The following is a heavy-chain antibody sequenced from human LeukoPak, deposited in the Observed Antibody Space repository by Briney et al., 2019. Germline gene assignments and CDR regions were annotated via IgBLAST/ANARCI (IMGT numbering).Heavy chain of an antibody. J-gene: IGHJ4*02. D-gene: IGHD4-17*01. Sequence: PRGSLRLSCAASGFTFTSYWMHWVRQAPGKGLVWVSRINSDGSSKSYADSVKGRFTISRDNAKNTLYLQMNSLRAEDTAVYYCARDLYGDYDLDYWGQGTLVTVSS. V-gene: IGHV3-74*01. CDR3: ARDLYGDYDLDY. CDR1: GFTFTSYW. CDR2: INSDGSSK.